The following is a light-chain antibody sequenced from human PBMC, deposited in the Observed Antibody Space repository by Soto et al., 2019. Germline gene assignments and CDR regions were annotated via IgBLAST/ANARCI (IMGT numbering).Light chain of an antibody. CDR3: CSFAGSYTLWV. V-gene: IGLV2-11*01. CDR1: SSDVGDYNY. CDR2: DVS. Sequence: QSALTQPRSVSGSPGQSVTISCTGTSSDVGDYNYASWYQQYPGKAPKLVIYDVSKRPSGVPDRFSGSKSGNTASLTISGLQAEDEADYYCCSFAGSYTLWVFGGGTKLTVL. J-gene: IGLJ3*02.